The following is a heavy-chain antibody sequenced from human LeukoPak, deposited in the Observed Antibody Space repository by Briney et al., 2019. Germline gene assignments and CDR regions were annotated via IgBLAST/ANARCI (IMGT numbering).Heavy chain of an antibody. CDR3: ARGDIVVVPAALRYYYYYMDV. CDR2: IIPIFGTA. CDR1: GGTFSSYA. J-gene: IGHJ6*03. V-gene: IGHV1-69*13. Sequence: ASVKVSCKASGGTFSSYAISLVRQAPGQGLEWMGGIIPIFGTANYAQKFQGRVTITADESTSTAYMELSSLRSEDTAVYYCARGDIVVVPAALRYYYYYMDVWGKGTTVTVSS. D-gene: IGHD2-2*01.